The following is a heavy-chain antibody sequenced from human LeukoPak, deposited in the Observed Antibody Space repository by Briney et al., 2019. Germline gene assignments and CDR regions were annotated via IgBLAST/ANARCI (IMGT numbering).Heavy chain of an antibody. V-gene: IGHV4-59*12. CDR2: IYYSGST. D-gene: IGHD2-2*01. CDR1: GGSISSYY. CDR3: SRFYASSPNAFDI. Sequence: SETLSLTCTVSGGSISSYYWSWIRQPPGKGLEWIGYIYYSGSTNYNPSLKSRVTISVDTSKNQFSLKLSSVTAADTAVYYCSRFYASSPNAFDIWGQGTMVTVSS. J-gene: IGHJ3*02.